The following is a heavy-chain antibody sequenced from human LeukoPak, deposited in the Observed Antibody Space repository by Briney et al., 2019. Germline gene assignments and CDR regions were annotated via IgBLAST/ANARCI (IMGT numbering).Heavy chain of an antibody. V-gene: IGHV4-31*03. CDR3: ARPYYYDSRIDP. CDR1: GGSISSGGYY. Sequence: SETLSLTCTVSGGSISSGGYYWSWIRQHPGRGLEWIGYIYYSGSTYYNPSLKSRVTISADTSKNHFSLTLSSVTAADTAVYYCARPYYYDSRIDPWGQGILVTVSS. J-gene: IGHJ5*02. CDR2: IYYSGST. D-gene: IGHD3-22*01.